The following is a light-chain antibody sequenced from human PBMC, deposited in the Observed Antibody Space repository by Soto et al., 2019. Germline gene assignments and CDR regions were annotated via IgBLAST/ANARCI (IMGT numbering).Light chain of an antibody. CDR1: QSAVYSSDNKNY. V-gene: IGKV4-1*01. CDR3: HQYYSTPLR. Sequence: DIVMTQSPDSLAVSLAERATITCTSSQSAVYSSDNKNYLAWCQQKPGQPPKLLIYWASTRESGVPERIRGSGSGTDFTLTLSGLQAGDVAVYYCHQYYSTPLRFGRGTKVEIK. CDR2: WAS. J-gene: IGKJ1*01.